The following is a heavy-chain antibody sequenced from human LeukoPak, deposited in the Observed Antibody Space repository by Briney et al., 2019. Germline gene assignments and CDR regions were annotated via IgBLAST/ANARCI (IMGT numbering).Heavy chain of an antibody. CDR2: INSDGSST. J-gene: IGHJ1*01. V-gene: IGHV3-74*01. CDR1: GFTFSTYW. Sequence: GGSLRLSCAASGFTFSTYWMHWVRQVPGKGLVWVSRINSDGSSTVYADSVKGRFTIPRDNAKNSLYLQMNSLRAEDTAVYYCAREGFPPGVLLWGQGTLVTVSS. D-gene: IGHD2-2*01. CDR3: AREGFPPGVLL.